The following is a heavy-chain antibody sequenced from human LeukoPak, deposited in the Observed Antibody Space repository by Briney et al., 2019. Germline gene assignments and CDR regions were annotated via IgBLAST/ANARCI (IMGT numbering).Heavy chain of an antibody. CDR2: IIPIFGTA. Sequence: GASVKVSCKASGYTFTSYGISWVRQAPGQGLEWMGGIIPIFGTANYAQKFQGGVTITTDESTSTAYMELSSLRSEDTAVYYCARSNYGSGSYPSNPNWFDPWGQGTLVTVSS. D-gene: IGHD3-10*01. J-gene: IGHJ5*02. CDR1: GYTFTSYG. V-gene: IGHV1-69*05. CDR3: ARSNYGSGSYPSNPNWFDP.